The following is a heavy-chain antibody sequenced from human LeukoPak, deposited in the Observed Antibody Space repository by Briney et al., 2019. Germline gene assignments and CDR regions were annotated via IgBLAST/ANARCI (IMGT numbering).Heavy chain of an antibody. V-gene: IGHV4-39*02. Sequence: SETLSLTCTVSGGSINSSSYYWGWIRQPPGKGLEWIGSIFYSGNTYDNPSLKSRVTISVDTSKNQFSLKLNSVTAADTAVYYCARDSYDSSGLDYWGQGTLVTVSS. CDR1: GGSINSSSYY. J-gene: IGHJ4*02. CDR2: IFYSGNT. CDR3: ARDSYDSSGLDY. D-gene: IGHD3-22*01.